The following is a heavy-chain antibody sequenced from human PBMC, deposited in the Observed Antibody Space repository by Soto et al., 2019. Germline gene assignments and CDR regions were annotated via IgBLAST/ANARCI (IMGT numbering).Heavy chain of an antibody. CDR2: INHSGST. J-gene: IGHJ4*02. Sequence: SETLSLTCAVYGGSFSGYYLSWIRQPPGKGLEWIGEINHSGSTNYNPSLKSRVTISVDTSKNQFSLKLSSVTAADTAVYYCATLPRLLGYCSGGSCYPDADYWGQGTLVTVSS. CDR3: ATLPRLLGYCSGGSCYPDADY. V-gene: IGHV4-34*01. CDR1: GGSFSGYY. D-gene: IGHD2-15*01.